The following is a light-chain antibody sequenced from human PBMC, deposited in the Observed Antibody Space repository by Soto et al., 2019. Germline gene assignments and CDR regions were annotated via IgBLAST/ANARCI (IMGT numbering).Light chain of an antibody. J-gene: IGKJ1*01. Sequence: DIQMTQSPSSLSASVGDRVTITCQASRDISNYLNWYQQKPGKAPKLLIYDASNLETGVPSRFSGSGSGTDFTFTISSLQPEDIATYYCKQYDNLWTFGQGTKV. CDR1: RDISNY. V-gene: IGKV1-33*01. CDR2: DAS. CDR3: KQYDNLWT.